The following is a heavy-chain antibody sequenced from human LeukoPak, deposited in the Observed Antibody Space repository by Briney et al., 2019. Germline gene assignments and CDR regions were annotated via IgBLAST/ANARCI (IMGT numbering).Heavy chain of an antibody. Sequence: PGKSLRLSCAASGFTFSNSWMNWSRQAPGRLEWVANINHDGSEKNYVDSVEGRFTITRDNTKKSLYLQMNSLGAEDTAVYYCARGTALPGVDYWGQGTLVIVSS. V-gene: IGHV3-7*01. J-gene: IGHJ4*02. CDR2: INHDGSEK. CDR1: GFTFSNSW. CDR3: ARGTALPGVDY. D-gene: IGHD3-10*01.